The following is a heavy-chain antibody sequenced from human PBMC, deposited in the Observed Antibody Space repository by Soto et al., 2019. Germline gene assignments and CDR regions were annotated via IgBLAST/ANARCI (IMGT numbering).Heavy chain of an antibody. Sequence: QVQLVQSGTEVKKPGSSVKVSCKASGGTFRNYPINWVRQAPGQGLEWMGSIFPLTDIPDYAQNFQARLTISADKSTSTAYMELSSLTSDDMAVYFCARGPLVVLNYFESWGQGTLVTVSS. CDR3: ARGPLVVLNYFES. CDR2: IFPLTDIP. V-gene: IGHV1-69*02. J-gene: IGHJ4*02. CDR1: GGTFRNYP.